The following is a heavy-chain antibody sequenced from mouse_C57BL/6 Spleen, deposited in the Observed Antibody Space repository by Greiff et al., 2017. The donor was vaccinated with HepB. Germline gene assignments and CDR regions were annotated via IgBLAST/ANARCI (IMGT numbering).Heavy chain of an antibody. Sequence: VQLKESGPGLVKPSQSLSLTCSVTGYSITSGYYWNWIRQFPGNKLEWMGYISYDGSNNYNPSLKNRISITRDTSKNQFFLKLNSVTTEDTATYYCARDHDWFAYWGQGTLVTVSA. J-gene: IGHJ3*01. CDR1: GYSITSGYY. CDR2: ISYDGSN. V-gene: IGHV3-6*01. CDR3: ARDHDWFAY.